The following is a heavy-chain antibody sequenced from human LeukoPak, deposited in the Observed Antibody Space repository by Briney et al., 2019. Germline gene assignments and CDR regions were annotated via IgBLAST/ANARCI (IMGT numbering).Heavy chain of an antibody. CDR1: GFTFDDDA. CDR2: ISWNSGRI. CDR3: EKELGGHIDY. Sequence: PGRSLRLSCAASGFTFDDDAMHWVPQAPRKGLEWVSGISWNSGRIGYADSLKGRFTISRDNAKNSLYLQMNSLRAEDTALYYCEKELGGHIDYWGQGTLVTVSS. D-gene: IGHD2-15*01. V-gene: IGHV3-9*01. J-gene: IGHJ4*02.